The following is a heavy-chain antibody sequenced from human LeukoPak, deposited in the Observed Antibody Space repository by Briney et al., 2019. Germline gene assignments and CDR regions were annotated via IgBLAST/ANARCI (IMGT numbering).Heavy chain of an antibody. J-gene: IGHJ6*02. CDR2: IYSGGST. CDR3: ARDRVIAVAGTIDYYYGMDV. Sequence: GGSLRLSCAASGFTVSSNYTSWVRQAPGKGLEWVSVIYSGGSTYYADSVKGRFTISRDNSKNTLYLQMNSLRAEDPAVYYCARDRVIAVAGTIDYYYGMDVWGQGTTVTVSS. V-gene: IGHV3-53*01. CDR1: GFTVSSNY. D-gene: IGHD6-19*01.